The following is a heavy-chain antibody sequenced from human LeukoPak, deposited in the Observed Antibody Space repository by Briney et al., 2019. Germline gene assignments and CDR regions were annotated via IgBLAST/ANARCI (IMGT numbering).Heavy chain of an antibody. CDR3: ARGKRGQQLVRNNWFDP. CDR2: INHSGST. Sequence: SETLSLTCAVYGGSFSGYYWSWIRQPPGKGLEWIGEINHSGSTNYNPSLNSRVTISVDTSKNQFSLKLSSVTAADTAVYYCARGKRGQQLVRNNWFDPWGQGTLVTVSS. D-gene: IGHD6-13*01. V-gene: IGHV4-34*01. CDR1: GGSFSGYY. J-gene: IGHJ5*02.